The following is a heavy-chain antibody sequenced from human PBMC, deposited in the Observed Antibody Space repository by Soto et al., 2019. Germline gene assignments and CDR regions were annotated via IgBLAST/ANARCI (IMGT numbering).Heavy chain of an antibody. CDR3: AHYSSTCSFDY. Sequence: GLDLEWLALIYWDDDKRYSPSLKSSLTITKDTSKNQVVLTMTNMDPVDTATYYCAHYSSTCSFDYWGQGTLVTVSS. D-gene: IGHD6-13*01. V-gene: IGHV2-5*02. J-gene: IGHJ4*02. CDR2: IYWDDDK.